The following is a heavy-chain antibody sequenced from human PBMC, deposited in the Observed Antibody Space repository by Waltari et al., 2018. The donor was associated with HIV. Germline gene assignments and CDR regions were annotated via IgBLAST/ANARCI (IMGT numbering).Heavy chain of an antibody. V-gene: IGHV4-34*02. D-gene: IGHD1-1*01. J-gene: IGHJ6*02. CDR3: VRGPNWQLGGLDV. CDR2: VKNYGQR. CDR1: NASFDSYY. Sequence: QVQLEQWGAGLVKPSETLSVTCAVYNASFDSYYWTWVRQAPGKGLEWIGEVKNYGQRFYNPSLQSRASAFLDASKRQFSLRLTSATAADTAVYFCVRGPNWQLGGLDVWGRGTTVIVSS.